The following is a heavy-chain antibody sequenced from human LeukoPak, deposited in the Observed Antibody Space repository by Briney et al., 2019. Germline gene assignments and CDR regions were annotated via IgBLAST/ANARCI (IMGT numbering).Heavy chain of an antibody. V-gene: IGHV4-59*01. J-gene: IGHJ5*02. CDR3: ARLAGGSGYEPS. CDR1: GGSISSYY. D-gene: IGHD5-12*01. Sequence: SETLSLTCTVSGGSISSYYWSWIRQPPGKALEWIGYIYCSGNTNYNPSLKSRVTISVDTSKNQFSLKLTSVSAADTAVYYCARLAGGSGYEPSWGQGTLVTVSS. CDR2: IYCSGNT.